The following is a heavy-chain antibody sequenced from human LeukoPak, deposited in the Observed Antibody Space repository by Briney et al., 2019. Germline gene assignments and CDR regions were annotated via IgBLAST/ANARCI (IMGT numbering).Heavy chain of an antibody. CDR2: ISGSGGST. CDR1: GFTFSTYA. J-gene: IGHJ4*02. V-gene: IGHV3-23*01. CDR3: AKEELAAAGRDFEY. Sequence: GGSLRLSCAVSGFTFSTYAMSWVRQAPGKGLEWVSAISGSGGSTYYADSVKGRFTISRDNSKNTLDLQMNSLRAEDTAVYYCAKEELAAAGRDFEYWGQGTRVTVSS. D-gene: IGHD6-13*01.